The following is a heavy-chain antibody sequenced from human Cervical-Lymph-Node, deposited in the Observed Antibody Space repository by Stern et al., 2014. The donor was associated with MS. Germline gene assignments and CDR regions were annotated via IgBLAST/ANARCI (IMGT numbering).Heavy chain of an antibody. J-gene: IGHJ6*02. V-gene: IGHV2-5*02. CDR1: GFSLSTSGVG. CDR3: AHTLSGRRYYYYGMDV. Sequence: QIPLKESGPTLVKPTQTLTLTCTFSGFSLSTSGVGVGWIRQPPGKALEWLAPIFWDVDRRSRPSLRSRLTITKDTSKNQVVLTMTNMDHVDTATYYCAHTLSGRRYYYYGMDVWGQGTTVTVSS. CDR2: IFWDVDR. D-gene: IGHD1-26*01.